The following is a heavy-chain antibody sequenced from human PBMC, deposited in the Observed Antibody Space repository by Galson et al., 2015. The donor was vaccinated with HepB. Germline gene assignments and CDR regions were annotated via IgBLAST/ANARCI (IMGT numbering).Heavy chain of an antibody. CDR3: AKSIHLGRGFDS. CDR2: TYYRSKWST. CDR1: GDSVSSNTVG. V-gene: IGHV6-1*01. J-gene: IGHJ4*02. Sequence: CAISGDSVSSNTVGWNWIRQSPSRGLEWLGRTYYRSKWSTDYADSVKNRITINPDTSKNQFSLQLNSVTPEDTAVYYCAKSIHLGRGFDSWGQGTLVTVSS. D-gene: IGHD7-27*01.